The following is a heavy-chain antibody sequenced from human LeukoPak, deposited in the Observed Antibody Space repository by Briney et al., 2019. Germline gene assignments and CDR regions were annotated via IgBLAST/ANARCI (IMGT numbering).Heavy chain of an antibody. Sequence: SGGSLRLSCAASGFTFDDHAMHWVRQAPGKGLEWVSGISWNSGSIGYADSVKGRFTISRDNAKNSLYLQMNSLRAEDTALYYCAKAMATTDAFDIWGQGTMVTVSS. CDR1: GFTFDDHA. CDR3: AKAMATTDAFDI. CDR2: ISWNSGSI. V-gene: IGHV3-9*01. J-gene: IGHJ3*02. D-gene: IGHD5-24*01.